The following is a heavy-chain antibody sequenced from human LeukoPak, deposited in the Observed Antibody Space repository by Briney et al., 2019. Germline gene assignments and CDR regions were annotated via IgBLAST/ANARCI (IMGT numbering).Heavy chain of an antibody. CDR2: ISDDGTNK. J-gene: IGHJ4*02. Sequence: GRSLRLSCAASGIRFSSYGMHWVRQAPGKGLEWVAVISDDGTNKYYADSVKGRFTISRDNSKNTVFLQMNSLRADDTALYYCAKDLSYHGSGSYYSPDYWGQGTLVTVSS. V-gene: IGHV3-30*18. CDR3: AKDLSYHGSGSYYSPDY. D-gene: IGHD3-10*01. CDR1: GIRFSSYG.